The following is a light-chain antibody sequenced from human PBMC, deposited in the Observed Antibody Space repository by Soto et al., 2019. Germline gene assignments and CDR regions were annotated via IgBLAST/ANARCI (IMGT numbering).Light chain of an antibody. J-gene: IGKJ2*01. CDR2: GAS. Sequence: ERVMTQSPATLSLSPWERANLSCRASQESNRNLACYQHKPGQAPRLLSYGASTGPTDPPTRVRGGGSGTEFTLTMSSQQPEEFAVYYCQQYDHWPHTFGPGNKLEI. CDR1: QESNRN. CDR3: QQYDHWPHT. V-gene: IGKV3-15*01.